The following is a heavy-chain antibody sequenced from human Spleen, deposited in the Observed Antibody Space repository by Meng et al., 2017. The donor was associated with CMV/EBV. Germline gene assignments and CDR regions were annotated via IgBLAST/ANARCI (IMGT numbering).Heavy chain of an antibody. CDR2: IIPILGIA. Sequence: FSSYAISWVRQAPGQGLEWMGGIIPILGIANYAQKFQGRVTITADKSTSTAYMELSSLRSEDTAVYYCAKGGPDLWSGPKYNWFDPWGQGTLVTVSS. V-gene: IGHV1-69*10. J-gene: IGHJ5*02. D-gene: IGHD3-3*01. CDR3: AKGGPDLWSGPKYNWFDP. CDR1: FSSYA.